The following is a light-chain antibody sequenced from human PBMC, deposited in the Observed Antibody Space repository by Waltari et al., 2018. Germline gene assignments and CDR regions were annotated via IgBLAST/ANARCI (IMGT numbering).Light chain of an antibody. CDR2: DVI. Sequence: QSALTQPASVSGSPGQSIPISCTGTSREVGGYNYVSWYQQHPGKAPKLLIYDVIYRPSGVSDRFSGSKSGNTASLIISGLQADDEADYYCSSYISSSTPYVFGTGTKVTVL. J-gene: IGLJ1*01. CDR1: SREVGGYNY. CDR3: SSYISSSTPYV. V-gene: IGLV2-14*03.